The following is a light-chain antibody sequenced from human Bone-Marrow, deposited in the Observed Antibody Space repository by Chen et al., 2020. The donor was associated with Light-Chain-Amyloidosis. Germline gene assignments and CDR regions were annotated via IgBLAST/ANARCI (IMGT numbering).Light chain of an antibody. CDR3: QQRQAWPIT. CDR1: QSVSNY. J-gene: IGKJ4*01. CDR2: DTS. Sequence: EIVLTQSPATLSLSPGERATLSCRASQSVSNYLAWYQQRPGQAPRLLIYDTSNRAPGIPARFSGRGSGTDFTLTIGSLQPEDFAIYYCQQRQAWPITFGGGTNVEIK. V-gene: IGKV3-11*01.